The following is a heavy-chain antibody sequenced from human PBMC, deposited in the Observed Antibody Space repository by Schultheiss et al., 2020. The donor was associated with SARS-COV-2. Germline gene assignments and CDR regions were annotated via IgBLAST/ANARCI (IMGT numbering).Heavy chain of an antibody. D-gene: IGHD6-13*01. V-gene: IGHV1-69*13. J-gene: IGHJ6*02. Sequence: SVKVSCKASGGTFSSYAISWVRQAPGQGLEWMGGIIPTFGTANYAQKFQGRVTITADESTSTAYMELSSLRSEDTAVYYYARSPGAAALYGMDVWGQGTTVTVAS. CDR3: ARSPGAAALYGMDV. CDR2: IIPTFGTA. CDR1: GGTFSSYA.